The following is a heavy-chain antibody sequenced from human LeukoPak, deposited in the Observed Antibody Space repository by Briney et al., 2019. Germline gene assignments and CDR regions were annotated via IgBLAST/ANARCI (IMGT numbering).Heavy chain of an antibody. D-gene: IGHD6-13*01. CDR3: ARDRYSSSWGSFDI. CDR2: INPNSGGT. CDR1: GYTFTGYY. J-gene: IGHJ3*02. Sequence: GASVKVSCKASGYTFTGYYMHWVRQAPGQGLEWMGWINPNSGGTNYAQKFQGRVTMTRDMSTSTVYMELSSLRSEDTAVYYCARDRYSSSWGSFDIWGQGTMVTVSS. V-gene: IGHV1-2*02.